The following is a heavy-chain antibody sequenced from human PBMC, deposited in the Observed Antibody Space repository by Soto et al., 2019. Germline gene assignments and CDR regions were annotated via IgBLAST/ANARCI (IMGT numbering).Heavy chain of an antibody. D-gene: IGHD1-26*01. CDR1: GYSFSSYG. Sequence: ASVKVSCKASGYSFSSYGVSWVRQAPGQGLEWIGWINPYNGNTLNAQNLQGRVTLTTDTSTSTAYMGLRSLRSDDTAIYYCARDPGAATFDYWGQGTLVTVPQ. V-gene: IGHV1-18*04. CDR3: ARDPGAATFDY. J-gene: IGHJ4*01. CDR2: INPYNGNT.